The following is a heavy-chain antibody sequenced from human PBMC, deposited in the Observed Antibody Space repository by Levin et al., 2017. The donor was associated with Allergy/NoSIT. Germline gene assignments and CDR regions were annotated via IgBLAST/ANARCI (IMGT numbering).Heavy chain of an antibody. V-gene: IGHV3-30-3*01. CDR2: ISYDGSNK. CDR1: GFTFSSYA. Sequence: GGSLRLSCAASGFTFSSYAMHWVRQAPGKGLEWVAVISYDGSNKYYADSVKGRFTISRDNSKNTLYLQMNSLRAEDTAVYYCARKGATMAPGYFQHWGQGTLVTVSS. CDR3: ARKGATMAPGYFQH. J-gene: IGHJ1*01. D-gene: IGHD3-10*01.